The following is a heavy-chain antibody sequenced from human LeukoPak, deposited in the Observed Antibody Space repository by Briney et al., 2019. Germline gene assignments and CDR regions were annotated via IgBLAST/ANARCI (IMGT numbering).Heavy chain of an antibody. CDR2: INPNSGGK. CDR3: ATAYSGYDFVY. CDR1: GYTFTGYY. Sequence: DSVQVSCKASGYTFTGYYMHWVRQAPGQGLKWMGWINPNSGGKNYAQKFQGRVTMTRDKSISTAYMELSSVRSDDTAVYYCATAYSGYDFVYWGQGTLVTVSS. V-gene: IGHV1-2*02. J-gene: IGHJ4*02. D-gene: IGHD5-12*01.